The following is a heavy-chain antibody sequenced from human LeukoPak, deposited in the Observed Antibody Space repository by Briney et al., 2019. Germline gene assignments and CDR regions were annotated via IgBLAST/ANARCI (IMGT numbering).Heavy chain of an antibody. CDR3: ARDRVKTIFGVVIEPYYFDY. CDR1: GGTFSSYA. D-gene: IGHD3-3*01. V-gene: IGHV1-69*04. Sequence: SVKVSCKASGGTFSSYAISWVRQAPGQGLEWMGRIIPILGIANYAQKFQGRVTITADKSTSTVYMELSSLRSEDTAVYYCARDRVKTIFGVVIEPYYFDYWGQGTLVTVSS. CDR2: IIPILGIA. J-gene: IGHJ4*02.